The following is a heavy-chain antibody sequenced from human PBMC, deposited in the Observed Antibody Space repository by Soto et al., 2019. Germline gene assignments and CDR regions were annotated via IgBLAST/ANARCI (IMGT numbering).Heavy chain of an antibody. CDR2: ISPMFGAA. D-gene: IGHD3-10*01. Sequence: QVQLVQSGAEMKKPGSSVKVSCQSSGGTFNTYAMNWVRQAPGQGPEWMGDISPMFGAANYAPKFQGRVTITADESTGTSYMQLISLTSEEKALYFCAREVQVHTPAFVYWGQGTLVTVSS. CDR3: AREVQVHTPAFVY. CDR1: GGTFNTYA. J-gene: IGHJ4*02. V-gene: IGHV1-69*19.